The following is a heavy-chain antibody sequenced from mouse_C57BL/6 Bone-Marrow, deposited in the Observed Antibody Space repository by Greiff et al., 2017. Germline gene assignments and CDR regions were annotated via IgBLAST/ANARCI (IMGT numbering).Heavy chain of an antibody. CDR1: GFNIKNTY. CDR3: ARTRGFITTVVPFDY. Sequence: EVQLQQSVAELVRPGASVKLSCTASGFNIKNTYMHWVKQRPEQGLEWIGRIDPANGNTKYAPKFQGKATITADTSPNTAYLQLSSLTSEDTAIYYCARTRGFITTVVPFDYWGQGTTLTVSS. D-gene: IGHD1-1*01. J-gene: IGHJ2*01. V-gene: IGHV14-3*01. CDR2: IDPANGNT.